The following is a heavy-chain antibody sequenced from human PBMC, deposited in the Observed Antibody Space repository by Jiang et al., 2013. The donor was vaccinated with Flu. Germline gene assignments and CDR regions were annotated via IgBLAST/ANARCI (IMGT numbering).Heavy chain of an antibody. CDR1: GGNFSDYA. CDR3: ASRDFDGMDA. V-gene: IGHV1-69*06. J-gene: IGHJ6*02. Sequence: SGAEVKKPGSSVKVSCKTSGGNFSDYAISWVRQAPGQGLEWMGGIIPIFVTPNYARKFQGRIVINADKSTTTAYMELSSLRSEDTAVYYCASRDFDGMDAWGRRDHGHRLL. D-gene: IGHD3-3*01. CDR2: IIPIFVTP.